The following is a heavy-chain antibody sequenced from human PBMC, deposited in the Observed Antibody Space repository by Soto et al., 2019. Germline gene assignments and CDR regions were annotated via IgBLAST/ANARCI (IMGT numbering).Heavy chain of an antibody. J-gene: IGHJ6*02. CDR2: ISSSGSST. Sequence: GGSLRLSCEASGFSFSAYYMNWIRQAPGKGPEWLSYISSSGSSTYYSDSVKGRFIISRDNAKNSLFLQMNSLRVEDTVIYYCARESPAGVDVWGQGTTVTVSS. CDR3: ARESPAGVDV. CDR1: GFSFSAYY. V-gene: IGHV3-11*01.